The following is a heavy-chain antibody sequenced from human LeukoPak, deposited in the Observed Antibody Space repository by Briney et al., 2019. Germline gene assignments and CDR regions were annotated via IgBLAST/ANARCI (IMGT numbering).Heavy chain of an antibody. CDR3: AREAWSIAAPTHFDY. CDR2: IWYDGSNK. CDR1: GFTFSSYG. D-gene: IGHD6-6*01. Sequence: GRSLRLSCAASGFTFSSYGMHWVRQAPGKGLEWVAVIWYDGSNKYYADSVKGRFTISRDNSKNTLYLQMNSLRAEDTAVYYCAREAWSIAAPTHFDYWGQGTLVTVSS. V-gene: IGHV3-33*01. J-gene: IGHJ4*02.